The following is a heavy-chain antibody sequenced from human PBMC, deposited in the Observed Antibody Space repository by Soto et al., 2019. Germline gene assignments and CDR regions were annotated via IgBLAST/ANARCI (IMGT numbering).Heavy chain of an antibody. D-gene: IGHD4-17*01. V-gene: IGHV4-59*01. CDR2: IYYSGST. J-gene: IGHJ4*02. CDR3: ARAYGDYVFDY. Sequence: PSETLSLTCTVSGGSIGSYYWSWIRQPPGKGLEWIGYIYYSGSTNYNPSLKSRVTISVDTSKNQFSLKLSSVTAADTAVYYCARAYGDYVFDYWGQGTLVTVSS. CDR1: GGSIGSYY.